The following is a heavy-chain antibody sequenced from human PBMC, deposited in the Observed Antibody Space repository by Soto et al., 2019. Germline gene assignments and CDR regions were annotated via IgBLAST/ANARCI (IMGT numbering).Heavy chain of an antibody. D-gene: IGHD3-22*01. Sequence: GASVKVSCKASGYTFTRYGISCVRQSPLQWLEWMGWISAYNGNTNYAQKLQGRVTMTTDTSTSTAYMELRSLRSDDTAVYYCARDGYYYDSSGYYGADYWGQGTLVTVSS. CDR2: ISAYNGNT. CDR1: GYTFTRYG. V-gene: IGHV1-18*04. CDR3: ARDGYYYDSSGYYGADY. J-gene: IGHJ4*02.